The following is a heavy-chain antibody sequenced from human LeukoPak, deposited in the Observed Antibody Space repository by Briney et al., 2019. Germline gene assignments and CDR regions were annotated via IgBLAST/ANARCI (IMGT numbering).Heavy chain of an antibody. V-gene: IGHV1-58*02. CDR1: GFTXTSSA. D-gene: IGHD6-13*01. CDR2: IVVGSGNT. Sequence: SVKVSCKASGFTXTSSAMQWVRQARGQRLEWIGWIVVGSGNTNYAQKFQERVTITRDMSTSTAYMELSSLRSEDTAVYYCAADRLAAASFDYWGQGTLVTVSS. J-gene: IGHJ4*02. CDR3: AADRLAAASFDY.